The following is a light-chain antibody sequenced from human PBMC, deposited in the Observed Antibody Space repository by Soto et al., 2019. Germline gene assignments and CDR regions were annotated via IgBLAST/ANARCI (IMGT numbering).Light chain of an antibody. Sequence: QSVLTQPPSASGSPGQSVTISCTGTSNDVGDYDYVSWYQQHPGKAPRLIIYVVDKRPSGVPDRFSGSKSGNTASLTVSGLQADDEADYYCSSYGGSNTKVFGSGTKVTVL. J-gene: IGLJ1*01. CDR1: SNDVGDYDY. CDR2: VVD. V-gene: IGLV2-8*01. CDR3: SSYGGSNTKV.